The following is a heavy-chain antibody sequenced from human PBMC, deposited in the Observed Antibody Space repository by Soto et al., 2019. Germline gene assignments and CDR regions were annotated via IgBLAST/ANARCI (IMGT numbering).Heavy chain of an antibody. CDR3: AKGFLLLWFGESIQSPFDY. D-gene: IGHD3-10*01. Sequence: EVQLLESGGGLVQPGGSLRLSCAASGFTFSSYAMSWVRQAPGKGLEWVSAISGSGGSTYYADSVKGRFTISRDNSKITLYLQMNSLRAEHTAVYYCAKGFLLLWFGESIQSPFDYLGQGTLVTVSS. CDR1: GFTFSSYA. V-gene: IGHV3-23*01. CDR2: ISGSGGST. J-gene: IGHJ4*02.